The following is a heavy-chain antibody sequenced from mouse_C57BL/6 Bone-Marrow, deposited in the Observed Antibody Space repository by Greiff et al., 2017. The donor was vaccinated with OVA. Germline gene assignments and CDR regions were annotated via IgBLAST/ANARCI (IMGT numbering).Heavy chain of an antibody. Sequence: EVQGVESGGDLVKPGGSLTLSCAASGFTFSSYGLSWVRQTPDKRLEWVATISSGGSYTYYPDSVKGRFTISRDNAKNNLYLQMSSLKSEDTAMYYCARHGDYWREGTTLTVPS. CDR2: ISSGGSYT. CDR1: GFTFSSYG. V-gene: IGHV5-6*01. J-gene: IGHJ2*01. CDR3: ARHGDY.